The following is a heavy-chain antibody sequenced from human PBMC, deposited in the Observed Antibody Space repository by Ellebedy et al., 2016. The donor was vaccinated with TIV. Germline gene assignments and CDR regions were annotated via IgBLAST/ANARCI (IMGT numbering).Heavy chain of an antibody. D-gene: IGHD4-17*01. Sequence: GESLKISCAASGFTFSSYGMHWVRQAPGKGLVWVSRINSDGSSTSYADSVKGRFTISRDNAKNTLYLQMNSLRAEDTAVYYCARGEDDYGDQSYYYYGMDVWGQGTTVTVSS. J-gene: IGHJ6*02. CDR2: INSDGSST. V-gene: IGHV3-74*01. CDR1: GFTFSSYG. CDR3: ARGEDDYGDQSYYYYGMDV.